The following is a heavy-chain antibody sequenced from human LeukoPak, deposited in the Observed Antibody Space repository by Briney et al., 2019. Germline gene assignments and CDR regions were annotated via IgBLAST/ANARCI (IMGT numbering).Heavy chain of an antibody. Sequence: GGSLRLSCTVSGFTVSSNSMSWVRQAPGKGLEWVSYISSSGSTIYYADSVKGRFTISRDNAKNSLYLQMNSLRAEDTAVYYCAELGITMIGGVWGKGTTVTISS. CDR3: AELGITMIGGV. CDR2: ISSSGSTI. J-gene: IGHJ6*04. V-gene: IGHV3-48*04. CDR1: GFTVSSNS. D-gene: IGHD3-10*02.